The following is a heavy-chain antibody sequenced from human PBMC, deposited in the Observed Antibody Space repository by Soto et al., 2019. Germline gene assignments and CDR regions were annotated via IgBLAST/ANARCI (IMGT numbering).Heavy chain of an antibody. J-gene: IGHJ4*02. CDR2: ISSSSSYI. Sequence: EVQLVESGGGLVKPGGSLRLSCAASGFTFSSYSMNWVRQAPGKGLELVSSISSSSSYIYYADSVKGRFTISRDNAKNSLYLQMNSLRAEDTAVYYCARDEEYDILTGYTYWGQGTLVTVSS. D-gene: IGHD3-9*01. V-gene: IGHV3-21*01. CDR3: ARDEEYDILTGYTY. CDR1: GFTFSSYS.